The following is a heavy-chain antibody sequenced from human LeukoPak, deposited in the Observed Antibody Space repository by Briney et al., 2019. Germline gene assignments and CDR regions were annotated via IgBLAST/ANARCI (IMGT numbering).Heavy chain of an antibody. Sequence: PGGPLRLSYSASGFTFSSYLMREVHQAAPKGVHGVANIKQDGSEKYYVDSVKDPFTISRNNAKDSLHLQINILRAEGKAGYFCARGSTVTTPLIAWGAGTLVTVS. D-gene: IGHD4-17*01. CDR3: ARGSTVTTPLIA. CDR2: IKQDGSEK. J-gene: IGHJ5*02. CDR1: GFTFSSYL. V-gene: IGHV3-7*04.